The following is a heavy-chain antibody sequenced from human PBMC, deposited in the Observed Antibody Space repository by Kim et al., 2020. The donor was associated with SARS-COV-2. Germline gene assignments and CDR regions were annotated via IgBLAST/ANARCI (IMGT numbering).Heavy chain of an antibody. CDR1: GFTFSSYG. J-gene: IGHJ4*02. D-gene: IGHD1-26*01. V-gene: IGHV3-30*18. CDR3: AKVYSGSSFDY. Sequence: GGSLRLSCAASGFTFSSYGMHWVRQAPGKGLEWVAVISYDGSNKYYADSVKGRFTISRDNSKNTLYLQMNSLRAEDTAVYYCAKVYSGSSFDYWGQGTLVTVSS. CDR2: ISYDGSNK.